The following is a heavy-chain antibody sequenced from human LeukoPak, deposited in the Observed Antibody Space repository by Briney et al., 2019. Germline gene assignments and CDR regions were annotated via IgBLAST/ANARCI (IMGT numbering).Heavy chain of an antibody. Sequence: GGSLRLSCAVSGFIFSDHYLDWLRQPPGRGLEWVGRSRIKTDGYITQYAASVTGRFTISRDESKNSLYLHMNSLRSEDTAVYFCVRGHNSFDLWGQGTMVTVSS. CDR2: SRIKTDGYIT. V-gene: IGHV3-72*01. D-gene: IGHD1-20*01. CDR1: GFIFSDHY. J-gene: IGHJ3*01. CDR3: VRGHNSFDL.